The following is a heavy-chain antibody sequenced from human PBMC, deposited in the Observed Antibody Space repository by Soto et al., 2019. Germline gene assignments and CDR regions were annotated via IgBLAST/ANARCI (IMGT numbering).Heavy chain of an antibody. Sequence: GGSLRLSCAASGFTFSSYGMHWVRQAPGKGLEWVAVIWYDGSNKYYADSVKGRFTISRDNSKNTLYLQMNSLRAEDTAGYYCARDAARLYSGSYYGAYWGQGTLVTVSS. J-gene: IGHJ4*02. CDR3: ARDAARLYSGSYYGAY. V-gene: IGHV3-33*01. CDR1: GFTFSSYG. CDR2: IWYDGSNK. D-gene: IGHD1-26*01.